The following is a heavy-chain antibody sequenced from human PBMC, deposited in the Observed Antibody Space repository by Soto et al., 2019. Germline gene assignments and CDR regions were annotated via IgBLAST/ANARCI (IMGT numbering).Heavy chain of an antibody. Sequence: GEALKISCKGSTYTFSNYWIGWVRQMPGKAPEWMGLIYPPDSDTKYSPSFQGQVTISADKSISTAYLRWSSLKASDTATYYCASLPYHNSYSGFDSWGQGTQVTVSS. CDR1: TYTFSNYW. D-gene: IGHD1-26*01. V-gene: IGHV5-51*01. J-gene: IGHJ4*02. CDR3: ASLPYHNSYSGFDS. CDR2: IYPPDSDT.